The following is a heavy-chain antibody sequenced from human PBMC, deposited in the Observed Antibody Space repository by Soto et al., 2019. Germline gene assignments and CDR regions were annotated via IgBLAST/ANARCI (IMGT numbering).Heavy chain of an antibody. CDR1: GGSISGYY. CDR2: MYNTGST. CDR3: ACDRWGYCYNYFSAMAV. D-gene: IGHD3-16*02. V-gene: IGHV4-59*01. J-gene: IGHJ6*02. Sequence: SETLSLTCTVSGGSISGYYWSWIRQPPGKGLEWIGYMYNTGSTVYNPSFKSRVTISVDTSKNQFSLKLNSVTAADTAVYYCACDRWGYCYNYFSAMAVWGQGTTVTVSS.